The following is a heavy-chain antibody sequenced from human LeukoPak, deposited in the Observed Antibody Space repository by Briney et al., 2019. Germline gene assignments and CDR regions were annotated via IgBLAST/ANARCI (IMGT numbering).Heavy chain of an antibody. J-gene: IGHJ5*02. D-gene: IGHD2-2*01. CDR1: GGSISSGGYY. CDR2: IYYSGST. Sequence: SQTLSLTCTVSGGSISSGGYYWSWIRQHPGKGLEWIGYIYYSGSTCYNPSLKSRVTISVDTSKNQFSLKLSSVTAADTAVYYCARSGSVSAVPHFDPWGQGTLVTVSS. CDR3: ARSGSVSAVPHFDP. V-gene: IGHV4-31*03.